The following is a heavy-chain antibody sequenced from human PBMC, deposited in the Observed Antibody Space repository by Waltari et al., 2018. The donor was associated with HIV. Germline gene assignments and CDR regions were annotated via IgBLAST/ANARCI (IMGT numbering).Heavy chain of an antibody. Sequence: QVQLVQSGAEVKKPGSSVKVSCKASGGTFSSYAISWVRQAPGQGLEWLGGLIPILGTANYQQKFQGRVTITADESTSTAYMELSSLRSEDTAVYYCARGHSGSSDDAFDIWGQGTMVTVSS. CDR3: ARGHSGSSDDAFDI. V-gene: IGHV1-69*13. J-gene: IGHJ3*02. CDR1: GGTFSSYA. D-gene: IGHD1-26*01. CDR2: LIPILGTA.